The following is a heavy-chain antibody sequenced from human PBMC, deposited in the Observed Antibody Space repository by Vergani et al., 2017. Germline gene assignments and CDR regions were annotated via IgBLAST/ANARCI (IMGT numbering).Heavy chain of an antibody. Sequence: EVQLVESGGGLVQSGGSLRLSCAASGFTFSTYSMNWVRQAPGKGLEWVSYISSSSSTIYYADSVKGRFTISRDNSKNTLYLQMNSLRAEDTAVYYCARDPCSGGSCYLPYFDYWGQGTLVTVSS. CDR2: ISSSSSTI. CDR1: GFTFSTYS. D-gene: IGHD2-15*01. CDR3: ARDPCSGGSCYLPYFDY. V-gene: IGHV3-48*01. J-gene: IGHJ4*02.